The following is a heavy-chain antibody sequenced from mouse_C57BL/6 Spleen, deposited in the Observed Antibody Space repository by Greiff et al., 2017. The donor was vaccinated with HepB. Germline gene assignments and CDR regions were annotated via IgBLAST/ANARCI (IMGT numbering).Heavy chain of an antibody. CDR3: AREGIHYYGSSYEYFDV. Sequence: QVQLQQSGAELVKPGASVKISCKASGYAFSSYWMNWVKQRPGKGLEWIGQIYPGDGDTNYNGKFKGTATLTADKSSSTAYMQLSSLTSEDSAVYFCAREGIHYYGSSYEYFDVWGTGTTVTVSS. CDR2: IYPGDGDT. V-gene: IGHV1-80*01. D-gene: IGHD1-1*01. CDR1: GYAFSSYW. J-gene: IGHJ1*03.